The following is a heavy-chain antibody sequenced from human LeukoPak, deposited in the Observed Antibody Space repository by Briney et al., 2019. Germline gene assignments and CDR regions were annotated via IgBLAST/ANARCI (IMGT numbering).Heavy chain of an antibody. CDR1: GGSVTSGSYY. V-gene: IGHV3-23*01. J-gene: IGHJ4*02. Sequence: ETLSLTCTVSGGSVTSGSYYWSWVRQAPGRWLEWVSAISGSGGSTYYADSVKGRLTISRDNSRNTLYLQINSLRAEDTAVYYCAKGPKYDFWSGTRDYYFDYWGQGTLVTVPS. CDR2: ISGSGGST. D-gene: IGHD3-3*01. CDR3: AKGPKYDFWSGTRDYYFDY.